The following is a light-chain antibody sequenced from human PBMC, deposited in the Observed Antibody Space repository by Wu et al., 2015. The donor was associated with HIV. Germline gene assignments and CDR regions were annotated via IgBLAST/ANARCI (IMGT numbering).Light chain of an antibody. CDR1: QSVSSN. CDR2: EAS. CDR3: QQYASSPIT. Sequence: EIVLTQSPATLSLSPGERATLSCRASQSVSSNLAWYQQKPGQAPRLLISEASTRAADIPDRFSATGSGTDFTLTIGRLDPEDFAVYFCQQYASSPITFGPGTRLEIK. V-gene: IGKV3-20*01. J-gene: IGKJ5*01.